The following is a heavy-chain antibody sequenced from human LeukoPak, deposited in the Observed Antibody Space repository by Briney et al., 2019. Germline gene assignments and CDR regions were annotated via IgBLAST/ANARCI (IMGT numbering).Heavy chain of an antibody. D-gene: IGHD5-18*01. J-gene: IGHJ3*02. CDR3: ARECMDTTMVDAFDI. Sequence: GGSLRLSCAASGFTFSTYWMFWVRQAPGKGLVWVSRISRDGRTTTYADSVKGRFTISRDNAKNTLYLQMNSLRAEDTAVYYCARECMDTTMVDAFDIWGQGTMVTVSS. V-gene: IGHV3-74*01. CDR1: GFTFSTYW. CDR2: ISRDGRTT.